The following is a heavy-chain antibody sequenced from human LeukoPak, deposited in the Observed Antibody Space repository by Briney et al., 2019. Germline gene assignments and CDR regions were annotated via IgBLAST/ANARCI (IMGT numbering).Heavy chain of an antibody. CDR3: ATELSSSWSRDAFDI. D-gene: IGHD6-13*01. Sequence: GASVKVSCKVSGYTLTELSMHWVRQAPGKGLGWMGGFDPEDGETIYAQKFQGRVTMTEDTSTDTAYMELSSLRSEDTAVYYCATELSSSWSRDAFDIWGQGTMVTVSS. CDR2: FDPEDGET. CDR1: GYTLTELS. V-gene: IGHV1-24*01. J-gene: IGHJ3*02.